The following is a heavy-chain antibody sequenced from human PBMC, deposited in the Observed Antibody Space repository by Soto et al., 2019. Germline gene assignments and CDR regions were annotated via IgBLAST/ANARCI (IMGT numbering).Heavy chain of an antibody. Sequence: GGSLRLSCAASGFTFSSYAMHWVRQAPGKGLEWVAVISYDGSNKYYADSVKGRFTISRDNSKNTLYLQMNSLRAEDTAVYYCARGQYSSSSQPGYYFDYWGQGTLVTVSS. J-gene: IGHJ4*02. CDR3: ARGQYSSSSQPGYYFDY. CDR2: ISYDGSNK. CDR1: GFTFSSYA. D-gene: IGHD6-13*01. V-gene: IGHV3-30-3*01.